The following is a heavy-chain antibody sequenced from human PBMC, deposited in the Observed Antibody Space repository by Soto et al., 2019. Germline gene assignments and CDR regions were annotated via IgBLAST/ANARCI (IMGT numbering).Heavy chain of an antibody. J-gene: IGHJ6*03. Sequence: GGSLRLSCAASGFTFSSYAMSWVRQAPGKGLEWVSAISGSGGSTYYADSVKGRFTISRDNSKNTLYLQMNSLRAEDTAVYYCAKENPNYDYGDVVGAMDVWGKGTTVTVSS. CDR1: GFTFSSYA. V-gene: IGHV3-23*01. CDR2: ISGSGGST. D-gene: IGHD4-17*01. CDR3: AKENPNYDYGDVVGAMDV.